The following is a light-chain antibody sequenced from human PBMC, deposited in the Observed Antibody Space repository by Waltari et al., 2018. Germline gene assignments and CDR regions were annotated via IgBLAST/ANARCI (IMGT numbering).Light chain of an antibody. CDR1: QSLNSC. J-gene: IGKJ4*01. V-gene: IGKV1-5*03. CDR3: QHYNGYPIT. Sequence: DIQMTQSPSTLAPSLGDRVPTTCRASQSLNSCLAWYQHKPGKAPKLLIYKASNLESWVPSRFSGSGSGTEFTLTISSLQPDDVATYYCQHYNGYPITYGGGTKVELK. CDR2: KAS.